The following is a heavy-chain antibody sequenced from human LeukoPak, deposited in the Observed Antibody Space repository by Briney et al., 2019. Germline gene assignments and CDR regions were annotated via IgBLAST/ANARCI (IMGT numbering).Heavy chain of an antibody. CDR1: GYTFTGYW. CDR3: AREGADDHGRLLWFDP. D-gene: IGHD4-17*01. V-gene: IGHV1-18*04. J-gene: IGHJ5*02. Sequence: ASVKVSCKAFGYTFTGYWMHWVRQAPGQGLEWMGKISAYNNYTTYAQKFQGRIAMTTDTSTNTAYMDLRSLRSDDTAFYYCAREGADDHGRLLWFDPWGQGTLVTVSS. CDR2: ISAYNNYT.